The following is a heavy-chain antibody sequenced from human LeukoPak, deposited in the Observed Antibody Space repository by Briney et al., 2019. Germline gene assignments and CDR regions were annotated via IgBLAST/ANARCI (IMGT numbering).Heavy chain of an antibody. CDR3: ARGGYYDFWSGYRPHDAFDI. CDR1: GYTFTGYY. J-gene: IGHJ3*02. CDR2: INPNSGGT. V-gene: IGHV1-2*02. Sequence: ASVKVSCEASGYTFTGYYMHWVRQAPGQGLEWMGWINPNSGGTNYAQKFQGRVTMTRDTSISTAYMELSRLRSDDTAVYYCARGGYYDFWSGYRPHDAFDIWGQGTMVTVSS. D-gene: IGHD3-3*01.